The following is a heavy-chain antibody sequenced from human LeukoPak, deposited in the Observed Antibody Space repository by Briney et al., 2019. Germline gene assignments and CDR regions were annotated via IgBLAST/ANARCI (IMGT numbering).Heavy chain of an antibody. CDR1: GFTFSSCP. CDR2: ISGNGFST. J-gene: IGHJ4*02. D-gene: IGHD1-26*01. Sequence: GESLRLSCAASGFTFSSCPMHWVRQAPGKGLEYVSAISGNGFSTYYANSVRGRFTISRDNAKNTLYLQMDSLRVEDMGVYYGVREYPSGSSDFWGRGTLVTVSS. V-gene: IGHV3-64*01. CDR3: VREYPSGSSDF.